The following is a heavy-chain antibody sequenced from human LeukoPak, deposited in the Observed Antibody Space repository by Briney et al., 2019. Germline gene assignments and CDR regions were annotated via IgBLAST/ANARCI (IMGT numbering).Heavy chain of an antibody. CDR2: ISAYIGNT. D-gene: IGHD3-22*01. Sequence: ASAKVSCKASGCTFTSYAISWVRQAPGQGLEWTGWISAYIGNTNYEQKFQGRVTIIRERPRTTACMEVRSLRADDTAVYYCARHRLHRLYYDTSGHYHDASDIWGHGTLVTVSS. CDR3: ARHRLHRLYYDTSGHYHDASDI. V-gene: IGHV1-18*01. CDR1: GCTFTSYA. J-gene: IGHJ3*02.